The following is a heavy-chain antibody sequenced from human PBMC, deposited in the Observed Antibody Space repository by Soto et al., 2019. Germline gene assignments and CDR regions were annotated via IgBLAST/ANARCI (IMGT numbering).Heavy chain of an antibody. CDR3: GKDVTAGGLDV. J-gene: IGHJ6*02. CDR1: GFTSRDHA. D-gene: IGHD2-21*02. Sequence: GGSLRLSCEASGFTSRDHAMHWVRQTPGKGLEWVSGIMWNSGSKGYADSVKGRFTISRDNAKNSLYLQMNSLRAEDTALYYCGKDVTAGGLDVWGQGTTVTVSS. V-gene: IGHV3-9*02. CDR2: IMWNSGSK.